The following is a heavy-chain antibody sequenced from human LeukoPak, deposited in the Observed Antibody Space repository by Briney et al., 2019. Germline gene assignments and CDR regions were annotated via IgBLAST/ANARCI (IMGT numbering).Heavy chain of an antibody. V-gene: IGHV3-23*01. CDR2: ISGSGGST. CDR3: AKSLGIFDY. Sequence: GGSLRLSCAASGFSFSDYYMNWIRQAPGKGLEWVSAISGSGGSTYYADSVKGRFTISRDNSKNTLYLQMNSLRAEDTAVYYRAKSLGIFDYWGQGTLVTVSS. J-gene: IGHJ4*02. CDR1: GFSFSDYY.